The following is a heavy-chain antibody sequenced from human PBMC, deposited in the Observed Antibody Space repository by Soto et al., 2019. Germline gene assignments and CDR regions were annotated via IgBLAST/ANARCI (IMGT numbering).Heavy chain of an antibody. V-gene: IGHV4-30-4*01. J-gene: IGHJ3*02. Sequence: SETLSLTCTVSGGSISSGDYYWSWIRQPPGKGLEWIGYIYYSGSTYYNPSLKSRVTISVDTSKNQFSLKLSSVTAADTAVYYCAREEPRYGSGSDAFDIWGQGTMVTVSS. CDR3: AREEPRYGSGSDAFDI. D-gene: IGHD3-10*01. CDR1: GGSISSGDYY. CDR2: IYYSGST.